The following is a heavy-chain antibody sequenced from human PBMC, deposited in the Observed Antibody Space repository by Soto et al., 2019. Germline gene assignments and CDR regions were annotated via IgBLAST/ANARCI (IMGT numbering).Heavy chain of an antibody. D-gene: IGHD3-3*02. CDR2: IYYSGST. Sequence: SETLSLTCTVSGGSISSSSYYWGWIRQPPGRGLEWIGSIYYSGSTYYNPSLKSRVTISVDTSKNQFSLKLSSVTAADTAVYYCASPKIAFYNWFDPWGQGTLVPSPQ. CDR3: ASPKIAFYNWFDP. CDR1: GGSISSSSYY. J-gene: IGHJ5*02. V-gene: IGHV4-39*01.